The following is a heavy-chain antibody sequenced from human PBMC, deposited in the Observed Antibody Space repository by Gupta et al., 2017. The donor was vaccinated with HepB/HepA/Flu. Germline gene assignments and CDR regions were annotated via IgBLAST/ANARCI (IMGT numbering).Heavy chain of an antibody. Sequence: EVQVVESGGGLVQPGGSLRLSCAASGFTFSTYPRNWVRQTPGKGLEWVSYISSRSTSIFYADSGKGRFTISIDNAKNSLYLQMNSLRGDDTAVYYCARAGYGHFDYWGQGTLVTVAS. CDR3: ARAGYGHFDY. J-gene: IGHJ4*02. CDR1: GFTFSTYP. V-gene: IGHV3-48*01. CDR2: ISSRSTSI. D-gene: IGHD5-12*01.